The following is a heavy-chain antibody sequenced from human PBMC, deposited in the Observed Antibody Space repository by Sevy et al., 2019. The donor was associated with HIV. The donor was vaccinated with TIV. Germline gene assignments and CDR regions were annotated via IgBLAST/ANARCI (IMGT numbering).Heavy chain of an antibody. D-gene: IGHD3-3*01. CDR1: GFTFSSYA. J-gene: IGHJ6*02. CDR3: ARDMMSPRVGYDFWSGYLNRRAGHGMDV. V-gene: IGHV3-30-3*01. Sequence: GGSLRLSCAASGFTFSSYAMHWVRQAPGKGLEWVAVISYDGSNKYYADSVKGRFTISRDNSKNTLYLQMNSLRAEDTAVYYFARDMMSPRVGYDFWSGYLNRRAGHGMDVWGQGTTVTVSS. CDR2: ISYDGSNK.